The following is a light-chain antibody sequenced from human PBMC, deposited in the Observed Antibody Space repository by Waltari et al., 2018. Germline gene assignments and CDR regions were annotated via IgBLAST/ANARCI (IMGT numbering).Light chain of an antibody. J-gene: IGLJ3*02. V-gene: IGLV1-47*01. CDR1: SYNVGSNF. Sequence: QSVLTQPPSASGTPGQRVTISCSGSSYNVGSNFVFWYQQPPGAAPKLLIFKNNQRPSGVPDRFSGSKSGTSASLDISGLRSEDEADYYCAAWDDNLGGVFGGGTKLTVL. CDR3: AAWDDNLGGV. CDR2: KNN.